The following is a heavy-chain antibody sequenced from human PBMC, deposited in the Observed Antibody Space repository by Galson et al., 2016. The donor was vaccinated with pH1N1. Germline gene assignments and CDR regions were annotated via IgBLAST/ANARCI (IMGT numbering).Heavy chain of an antibody. CDR2: IKQDGSEK. Sequence: LAWVANIKQDGSEKYYVDSVKCRFTISRDNAKNSLYLQMNSLRAEDTAVYYCARTGAPWDSYYYYYAMDVWGQGTTVTVSS. CDR3: ARTGAPWDSYYYYYAMDV. J-gene: IGHJ6*02. V-gene: IGHV3-7*03. D-gene: IGHD1-26*01.